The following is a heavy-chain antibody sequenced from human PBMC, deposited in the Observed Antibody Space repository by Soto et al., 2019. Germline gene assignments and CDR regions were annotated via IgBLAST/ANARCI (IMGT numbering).Heavy chain of an antibody. V-gene: IGHV4-34*01. J-gene: IGHJ6*02. CDR1: GGSVSGYY. D-gene: IGHD2-2*01. CDR3: ARTALYCSSTSCYHYYYYGMDV. Sequence: SESLSLNCAVYGGSVSGYYWSWIRQPPGKGLEWIGEINHSGSTNYNPSLKSRVTISVDTSKNQFSLKLSSVTAADTAVYYCARTALYCSSTSCYHYYYYGMDVWGQGTTVTVSS. CDR2: INHSGST.